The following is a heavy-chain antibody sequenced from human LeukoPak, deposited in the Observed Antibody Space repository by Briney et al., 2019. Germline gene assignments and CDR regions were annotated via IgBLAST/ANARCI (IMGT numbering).Heavy chain of an antibody. CDR3: ARGSTSPLYTIFGVANWFDH. CDR1: GGSFSGYY. Sequence: PSETLSLTCAVYGGSFSGYYWSWIRQPPGKGLEWIGEINHSGSTNYNPSLKSRVTISVDTSKNQFSLKLSSVTAADTSVYYCARGSTSPLYTIFGVANWFDHWGQGTLVTVSS. D-gene: IGHD3-3*02. V-gene: IGHV4-34*01. J-gene: IGHJ5*02. CDR2: INHSGST.